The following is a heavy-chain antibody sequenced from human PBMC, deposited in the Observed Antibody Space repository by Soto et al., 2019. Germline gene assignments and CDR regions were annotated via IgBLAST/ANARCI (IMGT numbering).Heavy chain of an antibody. Sequence: SVKVSCKASGGTFSSYAISWVRQAPGQGLERMGGIIPIFGTANYAQKFQGRVTITADESTSTAYMELSSLRSEDTAVYYCARRLLGVAVAGLDYWGQGTLVTVSS. CDR1: GGTFSSYA. CDR2: IIPIFGTA. V-gene: IGHV1-69*13. D-gene: IGHD6-19*01. CDR3: ARRLLGVAVAGLDY. J-gene: IGHJ4*02.